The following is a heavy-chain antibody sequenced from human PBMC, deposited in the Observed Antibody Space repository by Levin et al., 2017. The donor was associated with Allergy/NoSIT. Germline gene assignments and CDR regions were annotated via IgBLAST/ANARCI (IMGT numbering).Heavy chain of an antibody. D-gene: IGHD3-10*01. CDR2: IYRGGTT. Sequence: PGGSLRLSCAASGFTVSSNYMSWVRQAPGKGLEWVSLIYRGGTTYYADSVKGRFTISRDNSNNTLYLQMHSLRAEDTAVYYCARRYYGLGTYYMDVWGKGTTVTVAS. J-gene: IGHJ6*03. CDR1: GFTVSSNY. V-gene: IGHV3-66*01. CDR3: ARRYYGLGTYYMDV.